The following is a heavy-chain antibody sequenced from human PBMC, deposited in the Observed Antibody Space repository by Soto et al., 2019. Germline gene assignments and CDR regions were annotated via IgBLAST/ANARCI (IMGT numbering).Heavy chain of an antibody. V-gene: IGHV3-30-3*01. D-gene: IGHD5-12*01. CDR3: TRLTGYTVPDY. CDR2: ISYDGSNK. Sequence: QVQLVESGGGVVQPGRSLRLSCAASGFTFSSYVMYWVHQAPGKGLEWVAVISYDGSNKYYADSVKGRFTISRDNSKNTLYLQMNSLRGEDTAMYYCTRLTGYTVPDYRGQGTLVTVSS. CDR1: GFTFSSYV. J-gene: IGHJ4*02.